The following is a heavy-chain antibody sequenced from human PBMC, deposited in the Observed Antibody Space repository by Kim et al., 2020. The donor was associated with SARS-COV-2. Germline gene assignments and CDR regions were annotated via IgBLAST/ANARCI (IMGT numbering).Heavy chain of an antibody. V-gene: IGHV3-74*01. CDR3: ARETPVRGEYYFDY. CDR1: GFTFSSYW. J-gene: IGHJ4*02. Sequence: GGSLRLSCAASGFTFSSYWMHWVRQAPGKGLVWVSRVNSDGSTTNYADSVKGRFTISRDNAKNTLYLQMNSLRAEDTAVYYCARETPVRGEYYFDYWGQGILVTVSS. CDR2: VNSDGSTT. D-gene: IGHD3-16*01.